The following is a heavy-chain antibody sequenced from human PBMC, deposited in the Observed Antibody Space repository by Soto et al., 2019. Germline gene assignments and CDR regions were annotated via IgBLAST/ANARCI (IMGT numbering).Heavy chain of an antibody. CDR2: ISYDGSNK. CDR1: GFTFSSYG. V-gene: IGHV3-30*18. J-gene: IGHJ5*02. D-gene: IGHD5-18*01. Sequence: GGSLRLSCAASGFTFSSYGMHWVRQAPGKGLEWVAVISYDGSNKYYADSVKGRFTIPRDNSKNTLYLQMNSLRAEDTAVYYCAKRGYGRYNWFDPWGQGTLVTVSS. CDR3: AKRGYGRYNWFDP.